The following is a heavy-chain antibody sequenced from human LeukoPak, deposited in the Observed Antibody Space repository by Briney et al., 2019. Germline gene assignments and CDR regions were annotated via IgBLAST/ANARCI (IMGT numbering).Heavy chain of an antibody. CDR2: ISSSSSYI. Sequence: GGSLRLSCAASGFTFSSYSMNWVRQAPGKGLEWVSSISSSSSYIYYADSVKGRFTISRDNAKNSLYLQMNSLRAEDTAVYYCARAVGDTAMVHFDYWGQGTLVTVSS. V-gene: IGHV3-21*01. CDR1: GFTFSSYS. CDR3: ARAVGDTAMVHFDY. D-gene: IGHD5-18*01. J-gene: IGHJ4*02.